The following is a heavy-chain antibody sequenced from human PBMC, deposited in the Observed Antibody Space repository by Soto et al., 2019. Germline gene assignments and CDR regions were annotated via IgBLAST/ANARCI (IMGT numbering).Heavy chain of an antibody. CDR1: GFPFSKAW. Sequence: EVQLVESGGGLVKPGGSLRLSCAASGFPFSKAWMSWVRQVPGKGLEWVGRIKSKADGGTTDYAAPVEGRFTISSDDSSNTLYLQMNSLKTEDTAVYYCTKGLGYCSGGNCFTLDYWGQGAVVTVSS. D-gene: IGHD2-15*01. CDR3: TKGLGYCSGGNCFTLDY. V-gene: IGHV3-15*01. J-gene: IGHJ4*02. CDR2: IKSKADGGTT.